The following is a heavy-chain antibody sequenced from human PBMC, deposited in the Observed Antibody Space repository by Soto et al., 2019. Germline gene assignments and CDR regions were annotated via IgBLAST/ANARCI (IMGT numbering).Heavy chain of an antibody. J-gene: IGHJ4*02. CDR1: GGTFSSYA. D-gene: IGHD2-15*01. Sequence: QVQLVQSGAEVKKPGSSVKVSCKASGGTFSSYAISWVRQAPGQGLEWMGGIIPIFGTATYAQKFQGRVTITADESTSTAYMELSSLRSEDTAVYYCARDHRGYCSGGSCYSPFDYWGQGTLVTVSS. V-gene: IGHV1-69*01. CDR3: ARDHRGYCSGGSCYSPFDY. CDR2: IIPIFGTA.